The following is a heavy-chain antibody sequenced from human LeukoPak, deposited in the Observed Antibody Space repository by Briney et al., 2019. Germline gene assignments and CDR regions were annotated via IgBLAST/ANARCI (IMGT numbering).Heavy chain of an antibody. CDR3: ARKIGSSGAFDI. Sequence: PSNPLSFTGAVPGGPISSTNWCSCVRQPPREGLAWIGEIYHSGSTNYNPSLRSRITISVDKSKDQFSLRLSSVTAADTAVYYCARKIGSSGAFDIWGQGTMVTVSS. D-gene: IGHD1-26*01. CDR1: GGPISSTNW. J-gene: IGHJ3*02. V-gene: IGHV4-4*02. CDR2: IYHSGST.